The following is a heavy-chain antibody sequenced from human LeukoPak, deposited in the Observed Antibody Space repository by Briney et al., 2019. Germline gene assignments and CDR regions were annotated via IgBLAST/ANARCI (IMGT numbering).Heavy chain of an antibody. Sequence: PGGSLRLSCAASGFSFRTYDLSWVRQAPGKGLEWVAVISSDGNSKNFALSVKGRFAISRDNSKNTLFLQMNNLRSEDTALYYCVSPTADYPFLYYFDSWGQGTLVTVSS. D-gene: IGHD5-12*01. CDR3: VSPTADYPFLYYFDS. V-gene: IGHV3-30*09. CDR1: GFSFRTYD. CDR2: ISSDGNSK. J-gene: IGHJ4*02.